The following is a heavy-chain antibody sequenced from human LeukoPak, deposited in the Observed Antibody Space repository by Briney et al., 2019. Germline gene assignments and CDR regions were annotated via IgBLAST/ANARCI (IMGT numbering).Heavy chain of an antibody. CDR1: GYTFTGYY. D-gene: IGHD2-2*01. Sequence: GASVKVSCKASGYTFTGYYMHWVRQAPGQGLEWMGRISAYNGNTNYAQKLQGRVTMTTDTSTSTAYMELRSLRSDDTAVYYCARDPSPYCSSTSCYEGGGDYYYGMDVWAKGPRSPSP. CDR3: ARDPSPYCSSTSCYEGGGDYYYGMDV. CDR2: ISAYNGNT. J-gene: IGHJ6*02. V-gene: IGHV1-18*04.